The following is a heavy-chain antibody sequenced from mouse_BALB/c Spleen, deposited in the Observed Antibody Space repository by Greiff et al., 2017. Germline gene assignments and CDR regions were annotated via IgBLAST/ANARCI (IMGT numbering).Heavy chain of an antibody. J-gene: IGHJ4*01. CDR2: IWAGGST. D-gene: IGHD2-14*01. Sequence: VQLQESGPGLVAPSQSLSITCTVSGFSLTSYGVHWVRQPPGKGLEWLGVIWAGGSTNYNSALMSRLSISKDNPKSQVFLKMNSLQTDDTAMYYCAREIYRYDVSYAMDYWGQGTSVTVSS. V-gene: IGHV2-9*02. CDR3: AREIYRYDVSYAMDY. CDR1: GFSLTSYG.